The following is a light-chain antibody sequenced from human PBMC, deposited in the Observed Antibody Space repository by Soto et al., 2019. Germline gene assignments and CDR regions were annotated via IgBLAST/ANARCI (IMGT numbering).Light chain of an antibody. CDR3: QQYGNSPET. V-gene: IGKV3-20*01. J-gene: IGKJ1*01. CDR2: GTS. Sequence: EIVLTQSPATLSLSPGERATLSCRASQNISVYLAWYRQKPGQAPRLLIYGTSNRATGIPDRFSGTGSGTDFTLTISRLEPEDFAVYYCQQYGNSPETFGQGTKVDI. CDR1: QNISVY.